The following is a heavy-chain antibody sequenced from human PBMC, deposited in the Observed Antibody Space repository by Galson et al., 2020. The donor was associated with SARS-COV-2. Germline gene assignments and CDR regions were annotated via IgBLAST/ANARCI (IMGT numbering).Heavy chain of an antibody. J-gene: IGHJ4*02. Sequence: QAGGSLRLSCAASRFPLRSYAMSWVRQAPGKGLEWVSVISGSGDSTYYVDSVKGRFTISRDNPKNTLYLQMNSLRVEDTAVYYCANGGYWKQLVRWGQGTLVTVSS. CDR1: RFPLRSYA. CDR2: ISGSGDST. D-gene: IGHD6-13*01. V-gene: IGHV3-23*01. CDR3: ANGGYWKQLVR.